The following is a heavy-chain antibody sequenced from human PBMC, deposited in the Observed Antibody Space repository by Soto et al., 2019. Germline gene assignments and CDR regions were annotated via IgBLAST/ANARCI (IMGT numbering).Heavy chain of an antibody. D-gene: IGHD5-18*01. Sequence: GASVKVSCKASGGTFSSYAISWVRQAPGQGLEWMGGIIPIFGTANYAQKFQGRVTITADKSTSTAYMELSSLRSEDTAVYYCARGGGYSYGYSFGYWGQGTLVTVSS. V-gene: IGHV1-69*06. J-gene: IGHJ4*02. CDR2: IIPIFGTA. CDR3: ARGGGYSYGYSFGY. CDR1: GGTFSSYA.